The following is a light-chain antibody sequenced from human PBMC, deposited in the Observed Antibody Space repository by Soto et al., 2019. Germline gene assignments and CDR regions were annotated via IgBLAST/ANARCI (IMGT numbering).Light chain of an antibody. J-gene: IGKJ1*01. Sequence: DIQMTQSPSSLSASVGDRVTITCRASQGIRNDLGWYQQKPGEAPTLLIYDASSLESGVPSRFSGGGSETEFTLTISSLQPDDVATYYCQHYDEYPWTFGQGTKVDIK. CDR1: QGIRND. CDR2: DAS. CDR3: QHYDEYPWT. V-gene: IGKV1-17*01.